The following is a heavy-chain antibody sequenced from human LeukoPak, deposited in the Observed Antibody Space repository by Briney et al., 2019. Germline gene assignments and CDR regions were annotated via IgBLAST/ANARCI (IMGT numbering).Heavy chain of an antibody. V-gene: IGHV3-33*01. CDR3: ARGDYSNYVSNY. J-gene: IGHJ4*02. D-gene: IGHD4-11*01. CDR1: GFTFSSYG. Sequence: GRSLRLSCAASGFTFSSYGMHWVRQAPGKGLEWVAVIWYDGSNKYYADSVKGRFTISRDNSKNTLYLQMNSLRAEDTAVYYCARGDYSNYVSNYWGQGTLVTVS. CDR2: IWYDGSNK.